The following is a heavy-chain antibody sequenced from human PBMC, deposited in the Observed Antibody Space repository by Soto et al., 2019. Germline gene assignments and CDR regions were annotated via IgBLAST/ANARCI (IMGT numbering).Heavy chain of an antibody. Sequence: SQTLSLTCAISGDSVSSNSAAWNWIRQSPSRGLEWLGRTYYRSKWYNDYAVSVKSRITINPDTSKNQFSLQLNSVTPEDTAVYYCARDLKSIAVAGPYYYYGMDVWGQGTTVTVSS. CDR3: ARDLKSIAVAGPYYYYGMDV. V-gene: IGHV6-1*01. D-gene: IGHD6-19*01. CDR1: GDSVSSNSAA. J-gene: IGHJ6*02. CDR2: TYYRSKWYN.